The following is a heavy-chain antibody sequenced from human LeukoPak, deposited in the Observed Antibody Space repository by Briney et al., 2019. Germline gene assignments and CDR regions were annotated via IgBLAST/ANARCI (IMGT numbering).Heavy chain of an antibody. CDR1: GFTFTGYY. CDR2: INPNSGGI. D-gene: IGHD6-19*01. J-gene: IGHJ4*02. V-gene: IGHV1-2*02. Sequence: ASVKVSCKTSGFTFTGYYIHWVRQAPGQGLEWMGWINPNSGGINYAQKFQGRVTMTRDTSISTAYMELSRLRSDDTAVYYCARDQYQWDRGLLDYWGQGTLVTVSS. CDR3: ARDQYQWDRGLLDY.